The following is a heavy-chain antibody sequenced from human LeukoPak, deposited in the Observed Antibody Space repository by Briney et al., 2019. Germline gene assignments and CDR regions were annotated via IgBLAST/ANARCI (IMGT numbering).Heavy chain of an antibody. D-gene: IGHD3-3*01. V-gene: IGHV3-7*03. CDR2: IKKDGSRK. Sequence: QAGGSLRLSCAASGFTFSSFWMSWVRQAPGKGLEWVANIKKDGSRKYYVDSVEGRFTISRDNAKNSLYLQMDSLRVDDTAVYYCTRVFGGYDVSDYWGQGTLVTVSS. CDR1: GFTFSSFW. J-gene: IGHJ4*02. CDR3: TRVFGGYDVSDY.